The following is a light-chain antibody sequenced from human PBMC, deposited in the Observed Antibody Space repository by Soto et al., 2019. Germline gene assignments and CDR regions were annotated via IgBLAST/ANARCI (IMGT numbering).Light chain of an antibody. CDR1: SRDIGSSPY. V-gene: IGLV2-14*03. CDR2: DVN. J-gene: IGLJ2*01. CDR3: TSYTTTNTLA. Sequence: QPASVSGSPGQSITISCTGTSRDIGSSPYVSWYQQYPGKAPKCMIYDVNNRPSGVSNRFSGSKSGNTASLSISGLQAEDEAVYYCTSYTTTNTLALGGGTKLTVL.